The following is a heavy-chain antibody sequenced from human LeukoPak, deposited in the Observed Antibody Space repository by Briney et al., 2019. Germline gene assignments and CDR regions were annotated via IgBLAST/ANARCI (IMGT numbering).Heavy chain of an antibody. Sequence: ASVKVSCKASGYTFTGYYMYWVRQAPGQGLEWMGWINPNTGGTNHAQKFQGRVTMTGDTPISTVYMELSRLTSDDAAVYYCARDRGSYFHDAFDIWGQGTMVTVSS. CDR2: INPNTGGT. D-gene: IGHD1-26*01. J-gene: IGHJ3*02. V-gene: IGHV1-2*02. CDR1: GYTFTGYY. CDR3: ARDRGSYFHDAFDI.